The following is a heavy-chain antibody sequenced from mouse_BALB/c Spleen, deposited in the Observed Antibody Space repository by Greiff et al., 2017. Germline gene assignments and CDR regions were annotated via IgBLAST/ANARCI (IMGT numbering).Heavy chain of an antibody. D-gene: IGHD1-1*01. V-gene: IGHV1-63*02. J-gene: IGHJ4*01. Sequence: VKLMESGAELVRPGTSVKISCKASGYTFTNYWLGWVKQRPGHGLEWIGDIYPGGGYTNYNEKFKGKATLTADTSSSTAYMQLSSLTSEDSAVYFCARGGRSMDDWGQGTSVTVSS. CDR2: IYPGGGYT. CDR3: ARGGRSMDD. CDR1: GYTFTNYW.